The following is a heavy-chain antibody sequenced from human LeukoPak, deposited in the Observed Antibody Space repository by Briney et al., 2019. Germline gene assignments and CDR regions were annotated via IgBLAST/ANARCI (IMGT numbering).Heavy chain of an antibody. CDR2: IYYSGST. J-gene: IGHJ4*02. CDR1: GGSISSYY. Sequence: PSETLSLTCTVSGGSISSYYWSWIRQPPGKGLEWIGYIYYSGSTNYNPSLKSRVTISVDTSKNQFSLKLSSVTAADTAVYYCARHEGSRDGYKNDFDYWGQGTLVTVSS. V-gene: IGHV4-59*08. D-gene: IGHD5-24*01. CDR3: ARHEGSRDGYKNDFDY.